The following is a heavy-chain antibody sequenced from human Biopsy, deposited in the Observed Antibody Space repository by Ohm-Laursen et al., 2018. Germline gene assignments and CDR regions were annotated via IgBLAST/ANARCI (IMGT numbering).Heavy chain of an antibody. J-gene: IGHJ4*02. Sequence: GSLRLSCAASGFTFSSFAMNWVRQAPGKGLEWVSAISGSGDSTYYADSVKGRFTISRDHSKSTLYLQMNSLRVDDTAVYYCAKTRGEARAAANFWGQGTLVTVSS. V-gene: IGHV3-23*01. CDR2: ISGSGDST. CDR1: GFTFSSFA. CDR3: AKTRGEARAAANF. D-gene: IGHD6-13*01.